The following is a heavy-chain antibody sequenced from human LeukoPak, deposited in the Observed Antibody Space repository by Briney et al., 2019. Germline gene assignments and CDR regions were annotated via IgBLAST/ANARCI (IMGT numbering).Heavy chain of an antibody. J-gene: IGHJ3*02. CDR3: ARSKRMATAYDPFDI. Sequence: GGSLRLSCAASGFNFDDYGMSWVRQAPGKGLEWVANMKQDGSEKYYVDSVKGRFTISRDDVKNSLYLQMNSLRVEDTAVYYCARSKRMATAYDPFDIWGQGTMVTVSS. CDR1: GFNFDDYG. CDR2: MKQDGSEK. V-gene: IGHV3-7*01. D-gene: IGHD5-24*01.